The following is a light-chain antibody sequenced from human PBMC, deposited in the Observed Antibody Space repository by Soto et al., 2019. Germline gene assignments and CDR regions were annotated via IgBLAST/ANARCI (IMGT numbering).Light chain of an antibody. CDR2: GAS. Sequence: EIVMTQSPATLSVSPGGRVTLSCRASQSISDTIAWYQQKPGQAPRLLIYGASARATGFPARFSGSGSGTEFTLTISSLQSEDFAVYYCQQYNNWPPLTFGGGTKVDIK. J-gene: IGKJ4*01. V-gene: IGKV3-15*01. CDR1: QSISDT. CDR3: QQYNNWPPLT.